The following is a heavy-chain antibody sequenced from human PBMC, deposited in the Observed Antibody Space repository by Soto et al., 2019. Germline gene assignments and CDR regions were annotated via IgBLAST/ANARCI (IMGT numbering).Heavy chain of an antibody. CDR3: ASTPLSCSGGSCYFGAFHF. CDR1: GFIFSDYS. J-gene: IGHJ4*02. CDR2: ISSSATYI. V-gene: IGHV3-21*01. D-gene: IGHD2-15*01. Sequence: VGSLRLSCAASGFIFSDYSMSWVRQAPGKGLEWVSSISSSATYIHYADSVKGRFTISRDDAKKSLYLQLSNLRVDDTAVYYCASTPLSCSGGSCYFGAFHFWGQGTLVTVSS.